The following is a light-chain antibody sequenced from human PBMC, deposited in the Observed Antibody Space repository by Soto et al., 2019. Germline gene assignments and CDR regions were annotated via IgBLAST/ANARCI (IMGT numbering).Light chain of an antibody. CDR2: EVT. CDR3: SSYTSSITYV. CDR1: SSDVGGYNY. V-gene: IGLV2-14*01. Sequence: QSALTQPASVSGSPGQWITISCTGTSSDVGGYNYVSWYQQHPGKAPKLMIYEVTNRPSGVSNRFSGSKSGNTASLTISGLQADDEADYYCSSYTSSITYVFGTGTKVTVL. J-gene: IGLJ1*01.